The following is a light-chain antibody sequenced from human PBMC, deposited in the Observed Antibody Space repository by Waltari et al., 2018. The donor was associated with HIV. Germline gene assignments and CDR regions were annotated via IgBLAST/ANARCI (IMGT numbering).Light chain of an antibody. CDR2: EAS. CDR3: QQSSRIPLT. CDR1: QSVGSR. J-gene: IGKJ3*01. V-gene: IGKV1-39*01. Sequence: DIQMTQSPFFLSASVGDRITITCRASQSVGSRLNWYQQKLETAPKVLIYEASSLQSGVPSRFSGGGSGTYFTLTISDLQPDDFATYYCQQSSRIPLTFGPGTKVD.